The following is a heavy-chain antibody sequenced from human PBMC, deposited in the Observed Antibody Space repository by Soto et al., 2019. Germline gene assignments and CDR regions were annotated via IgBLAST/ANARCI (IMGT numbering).Heavy chain of an antibody. Sequence: PGGSPRLSCAASGFTFSSYAMHWVRQAPGKGLEWVAVISYDGSNKYYADSVKGRFTISRDNSKNTLYLQMNSLRAEDTAVYYCARAQRDSSSWYTPYYYYYGMDVWGQGTTVTVSS. V-gene: IGHV3-30-3*01. CDR3: ARAQRDSSSWYTPYYYYYGMDV. CDR1: GFTFSSYA. J-gene: IGHJ6*02. CDR2: ISYDGSNK. D-gene: IGHD6-13*01.